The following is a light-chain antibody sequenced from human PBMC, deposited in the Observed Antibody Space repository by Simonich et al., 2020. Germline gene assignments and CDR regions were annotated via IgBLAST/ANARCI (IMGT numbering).Light chain of an antibody. CDR1: QSVSSSY. CDR2: DAS. Sequence: EIVLTQSPGTLSLSPGERATLSCRASQSVSSSYLAWYQQKPGLAPRLLIYDASHTATVIPERFSGSGSGTDFTLTISRLEPEDFAVYYCQQYGSSPEFTFGPGTKVDIK. CDR3: QQYGSSPEFT. J-gene: IGKJ3*01. V-gene: IGKV3D-20*01.